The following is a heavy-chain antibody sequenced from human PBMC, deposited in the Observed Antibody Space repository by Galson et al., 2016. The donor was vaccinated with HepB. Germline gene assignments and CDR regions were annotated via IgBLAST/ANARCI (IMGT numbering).Heavy chain of an antibody. CDR1: KFTFSTCA. Sequence: SLRLSCAASKFTFSTCAMSWVRQAPGKGLEWVSTISGSGDNTFHAESVKGRFTISRDNPRNTLFLQMNSLTAEDTAVYYCAKDAKRLPTGNGGIYDCWVQGTLVTVSS. CDR3: AKDAKRLPTGNGGIYDC. V-gene: IGHV3-23*01. CDR2: ISGSGDNT. J-gene: IGHJ4*02. D-gene: IGHD1-1*01.